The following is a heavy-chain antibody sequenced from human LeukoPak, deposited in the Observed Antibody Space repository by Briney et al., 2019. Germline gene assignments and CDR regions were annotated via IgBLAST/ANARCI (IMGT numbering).Heavy chain of an antibody. Sequence: PGGSLRLSCAASGFTFSSYSMNWVRQAPGKGLEWVSSISSSSSYIYYADSVKGRFTISRDNAKNSLYLQMNSLRAEDTAVYYCASFDGFWSGGDYWGQGTLVTVSS. CDR1: GFTFSSYS. D-gene: IGHD3-3*01. CDR2: ISSSSSYI. CDR3: ASFDGFWSGGDY. J-gene: IGHJ4*02. V-gene: IGHV3-21*01.